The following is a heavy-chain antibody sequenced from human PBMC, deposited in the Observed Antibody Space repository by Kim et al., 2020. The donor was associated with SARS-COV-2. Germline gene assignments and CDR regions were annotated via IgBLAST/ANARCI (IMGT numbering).Heavy chain of an antibody. CDR1: GFTFSSYG. J-gene: IGHJ4*02. CDR3: ASHGYSYGIDY. CDR2: IWYDGSNK. D-gene: IGHD5-18*01. V-gene: IGHV3-33*01. Sequence: GSLRLSCAASGFTFSSYGMHWVRQAPGKGLEWVAVIWYDGSNKYYADSVKGRFTISRDNSKNTLYLQMNSLRAEDTAVYYCASHGYSYGIDYWGQGTLVTVSS.